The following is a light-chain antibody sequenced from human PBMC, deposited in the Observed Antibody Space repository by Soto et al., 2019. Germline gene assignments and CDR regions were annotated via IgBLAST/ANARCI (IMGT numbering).Light chain of an antibody. V-gene: IGLV2-14*01. CDR1: SSDVGGYNY. CDR3: SSYTTTNTYV. Sequence: QSALTQPASVSGSPGQSITISCTGTSSDVGGYNYVSWYQQQPGKAPKLIIYEVSNRPSGVSNRFSGSKSGNTASLTISGLQAEDEADYYCSSYTTTNTYVFGTGTKVTVL. J-gene: IGLJ1*01. CDR2: EVS.